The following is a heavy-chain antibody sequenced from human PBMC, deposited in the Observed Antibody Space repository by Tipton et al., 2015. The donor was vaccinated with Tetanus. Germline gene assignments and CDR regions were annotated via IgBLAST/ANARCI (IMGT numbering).Heavy chain of an antibody. V-gene: IGHV3-74*01. J-gene: IGHJ1*01. D-gene: IGHD2-15*01. CDR1: GYTFSAHT. CDR2: INSDGSAR. CDR3: VREDIVLRIYAVIGL. Sequence: QLVQSGGGLVQPGGSLRLSCRGSGYTFSAHTMHWVRQSPGTGLVWISRINSDGSARSYADSVKGRFTVSRDNAKNTAYLQMNSLRAEDTAVYYCVREDIVLRIYAVIGLWGQGALVTVSS.